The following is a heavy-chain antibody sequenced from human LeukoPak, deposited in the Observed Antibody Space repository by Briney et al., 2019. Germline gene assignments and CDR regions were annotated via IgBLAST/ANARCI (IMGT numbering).Heavy chain of an antibody. D-gene: IGHD3-22*01. CDR2: ISYDGSNK. Sequence: GRSLRLSCAASGFTFSSYAMHWVRQAPGKGLEWVAVISYDGSNKYYADSVKGRFTISRDNSKNTLYLQMNSLRAEDTAVYYCAREPWHYDSSGLAYFDYWGQGTLVTVSS. CDR3: AREPWHYDSSGLAYFDY. CDR1: GFTFSSYA. V-gene: IGHV3-30*01. J-gene: IGHJ4*02.